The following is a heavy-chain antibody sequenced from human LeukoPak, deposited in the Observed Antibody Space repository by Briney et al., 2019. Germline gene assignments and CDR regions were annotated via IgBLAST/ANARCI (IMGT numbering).Heavy chain of an antibody. CDR1: GYTFTGYY. D-gene: IGHD6-19*01. J-gene: IGHJ4*02. CDR2: INPNSGGT. CDR3: ARVGSDSSGWRRFDY. Sequence: GASVKVSCKPSGYTFTGYYMHWVRQAPGQGLEWMGWINPNSGGTNSAQKFQGRVTMTRDTSISTAYMELSRLRSDDTAVYYCARVGSDSSGWRRFDYWGRGTLVTVSS. V-gene: IGHV1-2*02.